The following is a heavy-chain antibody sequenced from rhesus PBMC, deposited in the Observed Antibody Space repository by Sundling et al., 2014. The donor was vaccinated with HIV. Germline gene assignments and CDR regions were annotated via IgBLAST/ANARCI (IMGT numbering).Heavy chain of an antibody. CDR1: GFSLTTSGMS. Sequence: QVTLKESGPALVKPTQTLTLTCTFSGFSLTTSGMSVGWIRQPPGKALEWLASIYWDDDKYYSTSLKSRLTISKDTSKNQVVLTMTNMDPVDTATYYCARVFPDRSGWPSFDYWGQGVLVTVSS. CDR3: ARVFPDRSGWPSFDY. D-gene: IGHD6-31*01. CDR2: IYWDDDK. V-gene: IGHV2S1*01. J-gene: IGHJ4*01.